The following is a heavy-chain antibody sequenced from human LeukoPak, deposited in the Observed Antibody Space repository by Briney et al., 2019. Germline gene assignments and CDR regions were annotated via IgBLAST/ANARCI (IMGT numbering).Heavy chain of an antibody. V-gene: IGHV4-59*02. CDR1: GASVSSYY. Sequence: MSSETLSLTCTFSGASVSSYYWDWLRQTPGKGLEWIGYISDTGKTDSNPSLKSRVSISLGPANKQFSLRLRFVTAADSAVYYCATGYYEPFATWGPGILVTVSS. J-gene: IGHJ5*02. CDR3: ATGYYEPFAT. CDR2: ISDTGKT. D-gene: IGHD3-3*01.